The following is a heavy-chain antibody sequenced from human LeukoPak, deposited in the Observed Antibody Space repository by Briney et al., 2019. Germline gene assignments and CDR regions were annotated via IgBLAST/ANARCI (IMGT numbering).Heavy chain of an antibody. CDR2: IKQDRSEK. CDR1: GLLHRNYW. D-gene: IGHD3-22*01. V-gene: IGHV3-7*01. CDR3: SRARAHNGHNGYYNTEDDY. J-gene: IGHJ4*02. Sequence: GGPLTLLCSPSGLLHRNYWMRWVRQAPGRGREWVANIKQDRSEKYYVDSVKGRFTISRDNIKNSLFLQMNSLGVEDTAVYFCSRARAHNGHNGYYNTEDDYWGQGTLVTVSS.